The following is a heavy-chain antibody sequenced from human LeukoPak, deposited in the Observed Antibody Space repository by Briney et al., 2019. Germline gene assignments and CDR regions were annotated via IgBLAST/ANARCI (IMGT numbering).Heavy chain of an antibody. V-gene: IGHV3-23*01. D-gene: IGHD1-1*01. J-gene: IGHJ4*02. CDR2: ISGSGDSP. CDR1: GFTFRSYV. Sequence: GESLRVSCVASGFTFRSYVMSWVRQAPGKGLEWVSAISGSGDSPSYADSVKGRATISRDNSKNTLYLQMSSLRAEDTAVYYCAKLVDWNYFDYWGQGTLVTVSS. CDR3: AKLVDWNYFDY.